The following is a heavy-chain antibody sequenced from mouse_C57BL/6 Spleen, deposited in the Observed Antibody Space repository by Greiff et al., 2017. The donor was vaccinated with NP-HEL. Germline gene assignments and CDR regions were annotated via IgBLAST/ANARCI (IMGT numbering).Heavy chain of an antibody. Sequence: VQLQQSGPELVKPGASVKIPCKASGYTFTDYNMDWVKQSHGKSLEWIGDINPNNGGTNYNQKFKGKATLTVDKSSSTAYMELRRLTSEDTAVYYCARGHYGNYFDYWGQGTTLTVSS. CDR3: ARGHYGNYFDY. CDR1: GYTFTDYN. CDR2: INPNNGGT. V-gene: IGHV1-18*01. D-gene: IGHD2-1*01. J-gene: IGHJ2*01.